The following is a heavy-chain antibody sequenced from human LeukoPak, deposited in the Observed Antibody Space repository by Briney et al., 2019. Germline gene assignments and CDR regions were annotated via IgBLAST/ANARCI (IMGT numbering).Heavy chain of an antibody. Sequence: SETLSLTCTVSGGSISSYYWSWIRQPAGKGLEWIGRIYTSGSTNHNPSLKSRVTISVDTSKNQFSLKLSSVTAADTAVYYCAKLGEVEMALDYWGQGTLVTVSS. V-gene: IGHV4-4*07. J-gene: IGHJ4*02. CDR2: IYTSGST. CDR1: GGSISSYY. CDR3: AKLGEVEMALDY. D-gene: IGHD5-24*01.